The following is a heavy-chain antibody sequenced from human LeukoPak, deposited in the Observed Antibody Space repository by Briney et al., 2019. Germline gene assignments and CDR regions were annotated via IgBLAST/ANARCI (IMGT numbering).Heavy chain of an antibody. CDR3: ARSRGSSGSYPFDY. V-gene: IGHV3-48*03. CDR1: GFTFSSYE. Sequence: PGGSLRLSCAASGFTFSSYEMNWVRQAPGKGLEWISYISSTGSTMYYADSVKGRFTISRDNAKNSLFLQMNSLRAEDTAVYYCARSRGSSGSYPFDYWGQGTLVTVSS. D-gene: IGHD1-26*01. CDR2: ISSTGSTM. J-gene: IGHJ4*02.